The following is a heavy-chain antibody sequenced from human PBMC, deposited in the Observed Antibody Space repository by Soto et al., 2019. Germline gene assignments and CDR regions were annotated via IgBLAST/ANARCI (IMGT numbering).Heavy chain of an antibody. V-gene: IGHV1-69*13. J-gene: IGHJ6*02. CDR1: GGTFSSYA. CDR2: IIPIFGTA. Sequence: SVKVYCKASGGTFSSYAISWVRQAPGKGLEWMGGIIPIFGTANYAQKFQGRVTITADESTSTAYMELSSLRSEDTAVYYCARVGYDFWSGYSDYYYYGMDVWGQ. CDR3: ARVGYDFWSGYSDYYYYGMDV. D-gene: IGHD3-3*01.